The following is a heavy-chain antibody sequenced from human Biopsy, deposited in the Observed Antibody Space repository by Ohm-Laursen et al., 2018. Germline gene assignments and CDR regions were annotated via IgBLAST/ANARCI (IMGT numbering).Heavy chain of an antibody. CDR3: ARDKYRSWNYFDN. V-gene: IGHV1-2*02. CDR2: INPDSGVT. Sequence: ASVKVSCKASGYTFSGYYMHWVRQAPGQGLEWMGWINPDSGVTNYVQKFQGRVTMTRDTSISTAYMGLSRLGSDDTAVYYCARDKYRSWNYFDNWGQGSLVTVSS. D-gene: IGHD6-19*01. J-gene: IGHJ4*02. CDR1: GYTFSGYY.